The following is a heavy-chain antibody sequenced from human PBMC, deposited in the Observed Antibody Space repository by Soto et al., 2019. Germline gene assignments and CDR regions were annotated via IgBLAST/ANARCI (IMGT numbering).Heavy chain of an antibody. Sequence: ASVKVSCKASGYTFTSYGISWVRQAPGQGLEWMGWISAYNGNTNYAQKLQGRVTMTTDTSTSTAYMELRSLRSDDTAVYYCARGTVLEWLLPTSPYYYYYYGMDVWGQGTTVTVSS. CDR3: ARGTVLEWLLPTSPYYYYYYGMDV. D-gene: IGHD3-3*01. J-gene: IGHJ6*02. V-gene: IGHV1-18*04. CDR2: ISAYNGNT. CDR1: GYTFTSYG.